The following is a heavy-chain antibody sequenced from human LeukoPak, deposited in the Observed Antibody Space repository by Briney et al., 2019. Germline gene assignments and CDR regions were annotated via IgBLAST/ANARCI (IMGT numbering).Heavy chain of an antibody. CDR3: MRGYSGYDLG. CDR2: IKSETDGGTA. V-gene: IGHV3-15*01. D-gene: IGHD5-12*01. J-gene: IGHJ4*02. Sequence: GGSLRLSCAVSGFTFNTAWMAWVRQSPEKGLEWVGRIKSETDGGTADYAAPVKGRFTISRDDSKNTLYLQMNSLKSEDTGVYYCMRGYSGYDLGWGQGILVTVSS. CDR1: GFTFNTAW.